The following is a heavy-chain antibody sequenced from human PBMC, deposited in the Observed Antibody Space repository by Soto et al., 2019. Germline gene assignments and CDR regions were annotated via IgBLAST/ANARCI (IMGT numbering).Heavy chain of an antibody. CDR2: IYHSVST. J-gene: IGHJ6*02. D-gene: IGHD5-12*01. Sequence: SETLSLTCAVSCGSISSSNWWSWVRQPPVKGLEWIGEIYHSVSTNYNTSLKSRVTISVDTHKNRFSLKLSSVTAADTAVYYWARVLKGYTGYYFYYAMDVWGQGTTVNVSS. CDR1: CGSISSSNW. V-gene: IGHV4-4*02. CDR3: ARVLKGYTGYYFYYAMDV.